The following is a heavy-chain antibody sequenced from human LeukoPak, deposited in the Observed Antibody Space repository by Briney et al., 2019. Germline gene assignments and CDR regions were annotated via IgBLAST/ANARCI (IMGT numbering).Heavy chain of an antibody. V-gene: IGHV1-46*01. Sequence: GASVKVSCKASGYTFTSYYMHWVRQAPGQGLEWMGIINPSGGSTSYAQKFQGRVTMTRDMSTSTVYMELSSLRSEDTAVYYCARDTLVVVVAATQFSGYYYMDVWGKGTTVTVSS. D-gene: IGHD2-15*01. CDR1: GYTFTSYY. J-gene: IGHJ6*03. CDR3: ARDTLVVVVAATQFSGYYYMDV. CDR2: INPSGGST.